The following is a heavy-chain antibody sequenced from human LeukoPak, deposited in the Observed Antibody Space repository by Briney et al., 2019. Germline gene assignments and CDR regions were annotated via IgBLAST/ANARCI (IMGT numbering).Heavy chain of an antibody. CDR2: IRYDGSNK. V-gene: IGHV3-30*02. CDR3: AKDRRYSYADSHYFDY. J-gene: IGHJ4*02. CDR1: GFTFSSYG. D-gene: IGHD5-18*01. Sequence: GGSLRLSCAASGFTFSSYGMHWVRQAPGKGLEWVAFIRYDGSNKYYADSVKGRFTISRDNSKNTLYLQMNSLRAEDTAVYYCAKDRRYSYADSHYFDYWGQGTLVTVSS.